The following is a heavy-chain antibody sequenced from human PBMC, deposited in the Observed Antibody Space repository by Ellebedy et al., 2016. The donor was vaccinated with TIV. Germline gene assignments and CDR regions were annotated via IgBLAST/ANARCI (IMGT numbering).Heavy chain of an antibody. CDR1: GFTFSDHL. D-gene: IGHD2-2*01. Sequence: PSETLSLTCAASGFTFSDHLMDWVRQAPGKGLEWVARTRNKVSGYTTEYAASVKGRFTISRDDSKSSVYLQMNSLKSEDTAVYYCAGCSTGNIFENWGQGTLVTVSS. V-gene: IGHV3-72*01. CDR3: AGCSTGNIFEN. CDR2: TRNKVSGYTT. J-gene: IGHJ4*02.